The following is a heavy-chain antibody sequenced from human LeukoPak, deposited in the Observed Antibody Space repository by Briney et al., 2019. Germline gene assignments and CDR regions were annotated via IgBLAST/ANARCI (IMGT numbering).Heavy chain of an antibody. Sequence: ASVKVSCKASGYTFTSYDINWVRQATGQGLEWMGWLNPNSGNTGYAQKFQGRVTISRNTSINTAYMELSSLRSEDTAVYYCARDLYDSSGYYPFGWGQGTLVTVSS. CDR1: GYTFTSYD. J-gene: IGHJ4*02. D-gene: IGHD3-22*01. CDR3: ARDLYDSSGYYPFG. V-gene: IGHV1-8*03. CDR2: LNPNSGNT.